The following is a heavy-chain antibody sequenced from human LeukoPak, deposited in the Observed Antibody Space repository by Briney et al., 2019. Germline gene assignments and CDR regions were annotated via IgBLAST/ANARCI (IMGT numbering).Heavy chain of an antibody. V-gene: IGHV1-2*02. CDR1: GYTFTGYY. J-gene: IGHJ3*02. CDR2: INPNSGGT. CDR3: ARDIRRWLRDHDAFDI. Sequence: GASVKVSCKASGYTFTGYYMRWVRQAPGQGLEWMGWINPNSGGTNYAQKFQGGVTMTRDTSISTAYMELSRLRSDDTAVYYCARDIRRWLRDHDAFDIWGQGTMVTVSS. D-gene: IGHD5-24*01.